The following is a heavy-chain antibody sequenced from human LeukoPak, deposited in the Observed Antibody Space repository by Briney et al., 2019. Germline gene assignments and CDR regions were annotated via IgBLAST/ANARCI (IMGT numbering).Heavy chain of an antibody. V-gene: IGHV4-39*01. CDR2: IYYSGST. Sequence: SETLSLTCTVSVVSISSSSYHWGWIRQPPGKGLERIASIYYSGSTYYSPSLKSRVTISVDTSKNQFSLKMSSVIAADTAVYYCASLLTYFDYWGQGNLVTVSS. CDR3: ASLLTYFDY. CDR1: VVSISSSSYH. D-gene: IGHD3-9*01. J-gene: IGHJ4*02.